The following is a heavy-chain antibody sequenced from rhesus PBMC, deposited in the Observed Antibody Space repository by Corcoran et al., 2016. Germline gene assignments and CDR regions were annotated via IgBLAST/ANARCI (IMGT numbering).Heavy chain of an antibody. J-gene: IGHJ5-1*01. CDR2: ISGTSGTT. Sequence: QVQLQESGPGLVKPSETLSLTCVVSGGSFRSSNWWSWIRQPPGKGLVWIGYISGTSGTTSSPPSLKSRVTISSDTSKNRFSLTLASVTAADTAVYYCVRHEGVFTPKDRFDVWGPGVLVTVSS. CDR3: VRHEGVFTPKDRFDV. V-gene: IGHV4-65*01. CDR1: GGSFRSSNW. D-gene: IGHD2-27*01.